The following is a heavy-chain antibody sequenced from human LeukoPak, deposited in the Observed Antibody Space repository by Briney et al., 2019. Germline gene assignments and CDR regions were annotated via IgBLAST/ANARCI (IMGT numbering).Heavy chain of an antibody. CDR1: GFTVSSNY. Sequence: PGGSLRLSCAASGFTVSSNYMSWVRQAPGKGLEWVSVIYSGGSTYYTDSVKGRFTISRDNSKNTLYLQMNSLRAEDTAVYYCARDGGSSWTRYYYYGMDVWGQGTTVTVSS. V-gene: IGHV3-66*01. CDR2: IYSGGST. D-gene: IGHD3-16*01. CDR3: ARDGGSSWTRYYYYGMDV. J-gene: IGHJ6*02.